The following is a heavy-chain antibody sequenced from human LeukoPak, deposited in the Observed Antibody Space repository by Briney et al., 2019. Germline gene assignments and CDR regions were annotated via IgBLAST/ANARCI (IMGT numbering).Heavy chain of an antibody. CDR3: ARDQEWLPTWTLIAAAGIDY. Sequence: GASVKVSCKASGYTFTSYGICWVRQAPGQGLEWMGWISAYNGNTNYAQKLQGRVTMTTDTSTSTAYMELRSLRSDDTAVYYCARDQEWLPTWTLIAAAGIDYWGQGTLVTVSS. J-gene: IGHJ4*02. D-gene: IGHD6-13*01. V-gene: IGHV1-18*01. CDR1: GYTFTSYG. CDR2: ISAYNGNT.